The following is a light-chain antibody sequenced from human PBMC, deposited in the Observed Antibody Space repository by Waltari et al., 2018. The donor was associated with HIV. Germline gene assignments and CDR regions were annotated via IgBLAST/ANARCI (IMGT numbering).Light chain of an antibody. J-gene: IGKJ1*01. V-gene: IGKV1-39*01. CDR1: PTSCTR. CDR2: SAS. CDR3: QQSNTSPWT. Sequence: DIQITRSSTHLSASVGGRGTLTCRASPTSCTRVNWYRQKAGKAPELLISSASIVQSGVPSRFSGSGSGADFTLTITDLQPGDFASYFCQQSNTSPWTFGQGTRLEIK.